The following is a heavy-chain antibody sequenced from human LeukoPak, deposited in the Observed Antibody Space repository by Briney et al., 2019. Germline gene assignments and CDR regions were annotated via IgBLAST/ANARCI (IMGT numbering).Heavy chain of an antibody. Sequence: AVKVSCKASGGTFSSYASSWVRQAPGQGLEGMGGIIPIFGTANYAQKFQGRVTITADKSTSTAYMELSSLRSEDTAVYYCARGWGLQGPFDIWGQGTMVTVSS. CDR2: IIPIFGTA. D-gene: IGHD1-26*01. J-gene: IGHJ3*02. V-gene: IGHV1-69*06. CDR1: GGTFSSYA. CDR3: ARGWGLQGPFDI.